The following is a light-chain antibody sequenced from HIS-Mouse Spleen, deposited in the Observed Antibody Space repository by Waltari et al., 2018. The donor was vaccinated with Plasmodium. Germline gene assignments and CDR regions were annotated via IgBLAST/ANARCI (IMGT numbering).Light chain of an antibody. CDR2: GAS. CDR3: QQYGSSQGLT. CDR1: QSVSSSY. J-gene: IGKJ4*01. V-gene: IGKV3-20*01. Sequence: EIVLTQSPGTLSLSPGERATLPCRSSQSVSSSYLAWYQQKPGQAPRLLIHGASSRATGSPDRFSGSGSGTDFTLTISRLEPEDFAVYYCQQYGSSQGLTFGGGTKVEIK.